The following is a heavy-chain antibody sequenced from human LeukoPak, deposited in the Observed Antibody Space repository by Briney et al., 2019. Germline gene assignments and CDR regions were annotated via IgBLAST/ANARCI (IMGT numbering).Heavy chain of an antibody. Sequence: SETLSLTCTVSGGSISSSSYYWGWIRQPPGKGLEWIGSIYYSGSTYYNPSLKSRVTIYVDKSKNHFSLKLSSVTAADTALYYCARLNTNAYPYFFDYWGQGTLVTVSS. CDR3: ARLNTNAYPYFFDY. CDR2: IYYSGST. CDR1: GGSISSSSYY. D-gene: IGHD2-8*01. V-gene: IGHV4-39*02. J-gene: IGHJ4*02.